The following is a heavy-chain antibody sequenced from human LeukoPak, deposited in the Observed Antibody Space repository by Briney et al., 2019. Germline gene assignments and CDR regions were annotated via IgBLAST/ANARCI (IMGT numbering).Heavy chain of an antibody. Sequence: GGSLRLSCAASGLTFSYYAMRWVRQAPGKELEWVSAISGSSTTIYYADSVKGRFTISRDNSKNTLYLQMSNLRAEDTALYYCAKVGTGSYFDYWGQGTLVTVSS. CDR3: AKVGTGSYFDY. J-gene: IGHJ4*02. CDR1: GLTFSYYA. D-gene: IGHD1-1*01. V-gene: IGHV3-23*01. CDR2: ISGSSTTI.